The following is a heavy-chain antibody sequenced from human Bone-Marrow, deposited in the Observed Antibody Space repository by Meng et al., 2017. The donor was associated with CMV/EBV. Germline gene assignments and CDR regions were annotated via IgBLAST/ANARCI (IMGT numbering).Heavy chain of an antibody. CDR2: IYHSGST. Sequence: GGSSSRSTWWNWVRQPPGKGLEWIGEIYHSGSTNYNPSLKSRGTISVDKSKNQFSLKLSSVTAADTAVYYCASTTTIFGVVRGFDPWGQGTLVTVSS. D-gene: IGHD3-3*01. CDR1: GGSSSRSTW. V-gene: IGHV4-4*02. J-gene: IGHJ5*02. CDR3: ASTTTIFGVVRGFDP.